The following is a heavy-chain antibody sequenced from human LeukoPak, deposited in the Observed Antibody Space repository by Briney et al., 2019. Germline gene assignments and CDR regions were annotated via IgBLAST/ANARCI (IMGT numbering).Heavy chain of an antibody. CDR1: GFTFSSYS. CDR3: ARVYTGGKGFDP. CDR2: ISSSSSYI. Sequence: GGSLRLSCAASGFTFSSYSMNWVRQAPGKELEWVSSISSSSSYIYYADSVKGRFTISRDNAKNSLYLQMNSLRAEDTAVYYCARVYTGGKGFDPWGQGTLVTVSS. V-gene: IGHV3-21*01. D-gene: IGHD2-2*02. J-gene: IGHJ5*02.